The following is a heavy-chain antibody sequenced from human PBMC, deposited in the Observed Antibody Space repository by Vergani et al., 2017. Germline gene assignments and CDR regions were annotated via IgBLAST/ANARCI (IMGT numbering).Heavy chain of an antibody. CDR2: IYYSGST. CDR3: AGRDSSSWYGDAFDI. V-gene: IGHV4-30-4*08. J-gene: IGHJ3*02. Sequence: QVQLQESGPGLVKPSQTLSLTCTVSGGSISSGDYYWSWIRQPPGKGLEWIGYIYYSGSTSYNPSLKSRVTISVDTSKNQFSLKLSSVTAADTAVYYCAGRDSSSWYGDAFDIWGQGTMVTVSS. CDR1: GGSISSGDYY. D-gene: IGHD6-13*01.